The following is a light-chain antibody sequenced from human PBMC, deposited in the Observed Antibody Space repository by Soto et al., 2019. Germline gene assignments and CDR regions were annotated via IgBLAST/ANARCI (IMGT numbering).Light chain of an antibody. CDR2: GAS. CDR3: LQDYNYPFT. J-gene: IGKJ2*01. Sequence: DIQMTQSPSSVSASVGDRVTITCRASQGISSWLAWYQQKPEKAPQILIYGASTLQTGVASRFSGSGSATDFTLTISSLQPEDSAAYYCLQDYNYPFTFGQGTKVDIK. V-gene: IGKV1-12*01. CDR1: QGISSW.